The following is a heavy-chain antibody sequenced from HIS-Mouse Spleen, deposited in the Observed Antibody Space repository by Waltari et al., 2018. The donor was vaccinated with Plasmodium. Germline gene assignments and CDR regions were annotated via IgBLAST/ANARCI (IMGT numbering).Heavy chain of an antibody. CDR1: GGSFSGYY. V-gene: IGHV4-34*01. Sequence: QVQLQQWGAGLLKPSETLSLTCAVYGGSFSGYYWSWIRQPPGKGLEWIGEINHSGSTTYNPSLKSRVTISVDTSKTQFSLKLSSVTAADTAVYYCASSGSGSYYYWGQGTLVTVSS. J-gene: IGHJ4*02. D-gene: IGHD3-10*01. CDR2: INHSGST. CDR3: ASSGSGSYYY.